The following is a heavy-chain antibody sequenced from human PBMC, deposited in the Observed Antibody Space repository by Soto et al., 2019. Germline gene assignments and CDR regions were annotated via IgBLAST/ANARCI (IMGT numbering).Heavy chain of an antibody. V-gene: IGHV1-2*02. CDR3: ARNMDYYYGRGSGNGHGV. Sequence: QVRLVQSGAEMKEPGDSVRVSCEASGYTFTAYHIHWVRQAPGQGLEWMGWINPKFGDTGYAQDCQGRVSMTSDMSISTVYMELSRLTSDDTAIYYCARNMDYYYGRGSGNGHGVWGQGTTVTVFS. J-gene: IGHJ6*02. CDR1: GYTFTAYH. D-gene: IGHD3-10*02. CDR2: INPKFGDT.